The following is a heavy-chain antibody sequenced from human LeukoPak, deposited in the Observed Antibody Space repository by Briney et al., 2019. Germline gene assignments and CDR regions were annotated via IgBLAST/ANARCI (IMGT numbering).Heavy chain of an antibody. CDR1: GFTFSTYA. J-gene: IGHJ4*02. V-gene: IGHV3-23*01. D-gene: IGHD6-19*01. CDR3: AKSYSSGWPYCFDY. Sequence: PGGSLRLSCAASGFTFSTYAMSWVRQALGRGLEWVSAISGSGTTTYSADSVKGRFTISRDNSKNTLYLQMSSLRAEDTAVYYCAKSYSSGWPYCFDYWGQGTLVTVSS. CDR2: ISGSGTTT.